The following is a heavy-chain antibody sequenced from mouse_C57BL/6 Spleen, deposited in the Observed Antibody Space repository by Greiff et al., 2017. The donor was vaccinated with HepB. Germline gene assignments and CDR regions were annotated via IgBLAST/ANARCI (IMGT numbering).Heavy chain of an antibody. CDR2: ISYDGSN. CDR1: GYSITSGYY. D-gene: IGHD1-1*01. V-gene: IGHV3-6*01. Sequence: EVKLQDSGPGLVKPSQSLSLTCSVTGYSITSGYYWNWIRQFPGNKLEWMGYISYDGSNNYNPSLKNRISITRDTSKNQFFLKLNSVTTEDTATYYCARDFYYYGSSWGPWFAYWGQGTLVTVSA. J-gene: IGHJ3*01. CDR3: ARDFYYYGSSWGPWFAY.